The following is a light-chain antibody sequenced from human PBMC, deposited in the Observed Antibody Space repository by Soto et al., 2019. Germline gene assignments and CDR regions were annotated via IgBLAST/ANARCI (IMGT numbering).Light chain of an antibody. V-gene: IGKV3-20*01. CDR2: GAL. J-gene: IGKJ4*01. Sequence: IVMTQSPATRSVSPWERATLSCRASQSVSSNLACYQQKPGQAPRLLIYGALSRATGIPDRFSGGGSGTDFTLTISRLEPEDFALYYCQQYATSPLTFGGGTNVDIK. CDR3: QQYATSPLT. CDR1: QSVSSN.